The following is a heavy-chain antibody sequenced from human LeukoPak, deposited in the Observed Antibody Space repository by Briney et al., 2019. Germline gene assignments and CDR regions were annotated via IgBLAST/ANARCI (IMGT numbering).Heavy chain of an antibody. D-gene: IGHD6-13*01. Sequence: GSLRLSCAASGFTFSSDSTNWVRQAPGKGLEWVSSITSRSSYTYYADSMKGRFTISRDNAKNSLYLQMNSLRAEDTAIYYCARDPIASAASGGDSWGQGTLVTVSS. J-gene: IGHJ4*02. CDR1: GFTFSSDS. CDR2: ITSRSSYT. CDR3: ARDPIASAASGGDS. V-gene: IGHV3-21*01.